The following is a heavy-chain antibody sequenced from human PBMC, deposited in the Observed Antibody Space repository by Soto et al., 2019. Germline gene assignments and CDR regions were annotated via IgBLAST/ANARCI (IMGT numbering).Heavy chain of an antibody. J-gene: IGHJ6*02. V-gene: IGHV3-30*18. D-gene: IGHD3-10*01. CDR2: ISYDGSNK. CDR1: GFTFSSYG. Sequence: QVQLVESGGGVVQPGRSLRLSCAASGFTFSSYGMHWVRQAPGKGLEGVAVISYDGSNKYYADSVKGRFTISRDNTKNTLYLQMNSLRAEDTAVYYCAKLWFGELSGLDVWGQGTTVTVSS. CDR3: AKLWFGELSGLDV.